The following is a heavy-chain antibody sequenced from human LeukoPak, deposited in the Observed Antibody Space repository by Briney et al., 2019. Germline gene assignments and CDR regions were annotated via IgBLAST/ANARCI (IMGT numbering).Heavy chain of an antibody. Sequence: PGRSLRLSCAASGFTFDDYAMQWVRQAPGKGLEWGSGISWNSGRIGYADSVKGRFTISRANANNSRYLPMNSLRTQHTIVYYCAELGITMIGGVWGKGTTVTIFS. CDR1: GFTFDDYA. J-gene: IGHJ6*04. V-gene: IGHV3-9*01. CDR2: ISWNSGRI. CDR3: AELGITMIGGV. D-gene: IGHD3-10*02.